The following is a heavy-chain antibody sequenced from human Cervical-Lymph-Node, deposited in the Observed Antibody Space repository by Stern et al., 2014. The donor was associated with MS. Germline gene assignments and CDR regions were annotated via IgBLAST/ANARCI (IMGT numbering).Heavy chain of an antibody. D-gene: IGHD2-8*02. CDR1: GDSISSSNW. CDR3: ARNKGEGVTGPFDP. V-gene: IGHV4-4*02. CDR2: IYHGGST. J-gene: IGHJ5*02. Sequence: QVQLQESGPGLVKPSGTLSLTCAVSGDSISSSNWWNWVRQAPGKGLEWIGEIYHGGSTNYNPSVKSRVTMSADKSKHPFSLKLSSVTAADTAVYYCARNKGEGVTGPFDPWGQGTLVTVSS.